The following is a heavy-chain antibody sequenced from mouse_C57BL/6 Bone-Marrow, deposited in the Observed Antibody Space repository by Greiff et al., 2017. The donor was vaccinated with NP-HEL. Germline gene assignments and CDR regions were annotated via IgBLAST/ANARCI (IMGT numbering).Heavy chain of an antibody. Sequence: VQLKESGGGLVKPGGSLKLSCAASGFTFSDYGMHWVRQAPEKGLEWVAYISSGSSTIYYADTVKGRFTISRDNAKNTLFLQMTSLRSEDTAMYYCARPHGSSLSYYAMDYWGQGTSVTVSS. CDR2: ISSGSSTI. J-gene: IGHJ4*01. V-gene: IGHV5-17*01. D-gene: IGHD1-1*01. CDR3: ARPHGSSLSYYAMDY. CDR1: GFTFSDYG.